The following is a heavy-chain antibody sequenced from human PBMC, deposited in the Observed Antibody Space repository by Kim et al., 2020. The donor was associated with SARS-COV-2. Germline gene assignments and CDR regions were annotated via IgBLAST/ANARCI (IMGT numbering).Heavy chain of an antibody. CDR1: GFTFTNVR. CDR2: INSKIDGETT. CDR3: TTHRVVAGLFDY. J-gene: IGHJ4*02. D-gene: IGHD6-19*01. Sequence: GGSLRLSCAVSGFTFTNVRMSWVRQTPGKGLEWVGRINSKIDGETTDYAASVKGRVSISRDEAKNTLYLQMTSLKIEDTAVYYCTTHRVVAGLFDYWGQGTLITVS. V-gene: IGHV3-15*01.